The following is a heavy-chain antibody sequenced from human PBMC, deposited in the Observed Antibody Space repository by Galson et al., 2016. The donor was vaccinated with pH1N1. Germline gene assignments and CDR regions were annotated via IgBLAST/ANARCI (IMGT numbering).Heavy chain of an antibody. V-gene: IGHV1-69*13. Sequence: SVKVSCKASGGTFSSYAFSWVRQAPGQGLEWMGRIIGMFGTANYAQKFQGRVTITADESTSTAYMELSSLRSEDTAVYYCARAPGYYDSSGYCPAWGQGTLVTVSS. CDR3: ARAPGYYDSSGYCPA. J-gene: IGHJ4*02. CDR2: IIGMFGTA. D-gene: IGHD3-22*01. CDR1: GGTFSSYA.